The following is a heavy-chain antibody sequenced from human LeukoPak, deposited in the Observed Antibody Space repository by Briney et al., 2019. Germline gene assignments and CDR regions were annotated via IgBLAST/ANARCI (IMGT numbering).Heavy chain of an antibody. CDR2: IRYDGSKE. J-gene: IGHJ4*02. Sequence: GGSLRLSCAASGFTFSSYGMHWVRQAPGKGLQWVAFIRYDGSKEYYADSVKGRFTISRDNSKNTLYLQMNSLKTEDTAVYYCAKDSRYYYVDYWGQGTLVTVSS. V-gene: IGHV3-30*02. CDR3: AKDSRYYYVDY. CDR1: GFTFSSYG. D-gene: IGHD1-14*01.